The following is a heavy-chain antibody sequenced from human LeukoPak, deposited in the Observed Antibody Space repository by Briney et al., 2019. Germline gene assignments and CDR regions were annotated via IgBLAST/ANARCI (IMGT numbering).Heavy chain of an antibody. V-gene: IGHV4-59*02. CDR3: AREIYGDYVRWFDP. Sequence: SETLSLTCTVSGGSVSSDYWSWIRQPPGKGLEWIGYIYHTGNSDYNPSLKSRATISLDTSKNQFSLKLSSVTAADTAVYYCAREIYGDYVRWFDPWGQGTLVTVSS. D-gene: IGHD4-17*01. CDR1: GGSVSSDY. J-gene: IGHJ5*02. CDR2: IYHTGNS.